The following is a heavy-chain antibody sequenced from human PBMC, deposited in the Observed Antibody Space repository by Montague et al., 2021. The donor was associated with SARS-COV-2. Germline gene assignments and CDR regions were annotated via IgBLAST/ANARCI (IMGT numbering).Heavy chain of an antibody. CDR1: GFTVSSNY. Sequence: SLRLSCPASGFTVSSNYMSWVRQAPGKGLEWVSVIYSGGSTNYADSVKGRFTISRDTSKNTLYLQMNSLRAEDTAVYYCARDPNQYDILTDSYRGYYAFDIWVQGTMVTVSS. CDR3: ARDPNQYDILTDSYRGYYAFDI. J-gene: IGHJ3*02. D-gene: IGHD3-9*01. CDR2: IYSGGST. V-gene: IGHV3-66*01.